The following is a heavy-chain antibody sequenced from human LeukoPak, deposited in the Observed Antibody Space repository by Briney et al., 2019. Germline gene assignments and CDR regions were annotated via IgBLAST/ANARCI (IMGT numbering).Heavy chain of an antibody. J-gene: IGHJ4*02. Sequence: PGRSLRLSCAASGFTFSSYGMHWVRQAPGKGLEWVAVISYDGSNKYYADSVKGRFTISRDNSKNTLYLQMNSLRGEDTAVYYCARDPRGPTGYDHSGRDSFDYWGQGTLVTVSS. D-gene: IGHD3-22*01. CDR1: GFTFSSYG. CDR3: ARDPRGPTGYDHSGRDSFDY. CDR2: ISYDGSNK. V-gene: IGHV3-30*03.